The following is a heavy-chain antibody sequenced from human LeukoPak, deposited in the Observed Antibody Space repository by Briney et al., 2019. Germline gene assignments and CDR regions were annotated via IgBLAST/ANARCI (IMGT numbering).Heavy chain of an antibody. CDR2: IWYDGSNK. Sequence: GGSLRLSCAASGFTFSSDGMHWVRQAPGKGLEWVAVIWYDGSNKYYADSVKGRFTISRDNSKNTLYLQMNSLRAEDTAVYYCARENFPPRSPYYYYGMDVWGQGTTVTVSS. CDR1: GFTFSSDG. V-gene: IGHV3-33*01. CDR3: ARENFPPRSPYYYYGMDV. J-gene: IGHJ6*02.